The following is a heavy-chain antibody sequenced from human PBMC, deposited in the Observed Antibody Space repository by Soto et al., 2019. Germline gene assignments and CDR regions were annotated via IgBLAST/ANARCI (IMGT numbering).Heavy chain of an antibody. CDR2: IYYSWST. CDR3: ARRISSGWYGDWFDP. V-gene: IGHV4-39*01. Sequence: SQNLHLTCTVSGRSISSSSYHWGWIRQPPGKGREWIGSIYYSWSTYYNPSLKSRVTISVDTSKNQFSLKLSSVTAAYTAVYYCARRISSGWYGDWFDPWGQGTLVTVS. CDR1: GRSISSSSYH. J-gene: IGHJ5*02. D-gene: IGHD6-19*01.